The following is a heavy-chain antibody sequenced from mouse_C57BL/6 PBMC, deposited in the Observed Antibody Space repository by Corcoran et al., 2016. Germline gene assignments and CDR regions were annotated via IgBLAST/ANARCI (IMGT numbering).Heavy chain of an antibody. D-gene: IGHD2-5*01. CDR3: ARDQGLYSNLAWFAY. V-gene: IGHV3-6*01. CDR2: ISYDGSN. J-gene: IGHJ3*01. Sequence: DVQLQESGPGLVKPSQSLSLTCSVTGYSITSGYYWNWIRQFPGNKLEWMGYISYDGSNNYNPSLKNRISITRDTSKNQFFLTLNSVTTEDTATYYCARDQGLYSNLAWFAYWGQGTLVTVSA. CDR1: GYSITSGYY.